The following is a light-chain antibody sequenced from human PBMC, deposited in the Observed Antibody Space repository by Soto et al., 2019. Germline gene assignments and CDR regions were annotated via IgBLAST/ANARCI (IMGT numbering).Light chain of an antibody. CDR2: GAA. V-gene: IGKV3-15*01. CDR1: QRVRTK. CDR3: QQYNSWPPIT. J-gene: IGKJ5*01. Sequence: EIVMTQSPDTLYLSPGEGAALAWRASQRVRTKLSWYQQKAGQAPRLLIYGAATSATGSPDRCCGSGSGAKLTLTISSLQHEDYAVYYYQQYNSWPPITFGQGTRLEIK.